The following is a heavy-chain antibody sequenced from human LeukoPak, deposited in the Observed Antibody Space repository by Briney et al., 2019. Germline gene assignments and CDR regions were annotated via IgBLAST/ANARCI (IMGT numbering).Heavy chain of an antibody. CDR1: GYTFTSYD. V-gene: IGHV1-8*01. CDR2: VNPNSGNT. D-gene: IGHD3-10*01. Sequence: GASVKVSCKASGYTFTSYDINWVRQATGQGLEWMGWVNPNSGNTGYAQKFQGRVTMTRNTSISTAYMELSSLRSEDTAVYYCARAGWFGEFCYMDVWGKGTTVTISS. J-gene: IGHJ6*03. CDR3: ARAGWFGEFCYMDV.